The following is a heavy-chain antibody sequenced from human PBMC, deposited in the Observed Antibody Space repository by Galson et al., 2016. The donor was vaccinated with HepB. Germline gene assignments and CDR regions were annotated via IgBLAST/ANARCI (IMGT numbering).Heavy chain of an antibody. D-gene: IGHD6-6*01. CDR3: ARGASGSPRLARVNFDY. CDR2: ISSGGLSII. J-gene: IGHJ4*02. Sequence: SLRLSCAASGFTFSDYYMSWIRQAPGRGLEWVSYISSGGLSIIKYADSVKGRFTISRDNAKNSVYLHMIRLTPEDTAVYYCARGASGSPRLARVNFDYWGQGALVTVSS. CDR1: GFTFSDYY. V-gene: IGHV3-11*01.